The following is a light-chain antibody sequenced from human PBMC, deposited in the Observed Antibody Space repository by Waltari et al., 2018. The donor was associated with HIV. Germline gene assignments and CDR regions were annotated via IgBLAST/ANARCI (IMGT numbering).Light chain of an antibody. Sequence: VLPHPHPVSVCPAHTAHTTPSVAKLGQKHTCWYQQKPGQSPLLVIYKHSMRPSVIPERFSGSNSGNTATLTIGGTQAMDEADYYCQAWDSSTPKVFGGGTKLTVL. CDR1: KLGQKH. J-gene: IGLJ2*01. CDR3: QAWDSSTPKV. CDR2: KHS. V-gene: IGLV3-1*01.